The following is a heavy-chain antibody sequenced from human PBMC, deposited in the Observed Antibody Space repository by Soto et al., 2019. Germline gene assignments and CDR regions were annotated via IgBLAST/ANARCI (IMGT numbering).Heavy chain of an antibody. V-gene: IGHV3-23*01. Sequence: GGSLRLSCAASGFTFSSYAMSWVRQAPGKGLEWVSAISGSGGSTYYADSVKGRFTISRDNSKNTLYLQMNSLRAEDTAVYYCARSPRVFYYMDVWGKGTTVTVSS. CDR2: ISGSGGST. D-gene: IGHD6-13*01. CDR1: GFTFSSYA. CDR3: ARSPRVFYYMDV. J-gene: IGHJ6*03.